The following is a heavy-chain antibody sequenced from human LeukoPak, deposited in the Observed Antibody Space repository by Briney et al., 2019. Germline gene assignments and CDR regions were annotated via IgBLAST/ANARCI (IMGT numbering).Heavy chain of an antibody. J-gene: IGHJ6*03. D-gene: IGHD3-10*01. Sequence: AGGSLRLSCAASGFTFSIYAMSWVRQPPGKGLEWVSSLISSRSYIYHADSVKGPFTIYRDHAKNSLYLQMNSLRGEDTALYYCSRDHRGSGSRYYYYYMDVCGKGTTVTISS. CDR2: LISSRSYI. V-gene: IGHV3-21*01. CDR3: SRDHRGSGSRYYYYYMDV. CDR1: GFTFSIYA.